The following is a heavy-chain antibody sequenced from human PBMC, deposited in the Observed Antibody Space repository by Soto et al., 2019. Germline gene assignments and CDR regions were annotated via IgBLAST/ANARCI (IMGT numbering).Heavy chain of an antibody. D-gene: IGHD3-16*01. J-gene: IGHJ5*02. CDR1: SGSISSSNW. CDR2: IYHSGST. V-gene: IGHV4-4*02. Sequence: SETLSLTCAVSSGSISSSNWWSWVRQPPGKGLEWIGEIYHSGSTNYNPSLKSRVTISVDKSKNQFSLKLSSVTAADTAVYYCALRGLHLGLGWFDPWGQGTLVTVSS. CDR3: ALRGLHLGLGWFDP.